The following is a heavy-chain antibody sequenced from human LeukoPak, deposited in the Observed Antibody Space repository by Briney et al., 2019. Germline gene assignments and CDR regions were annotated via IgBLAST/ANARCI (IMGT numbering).Heavy chain of an antibody. D-gene: IGHD1-26*01. Sequence: GGSLRLSCAASGFTFSYYGMHWVRQAPGKGLEWVAAASSYESDKYYVDSVKGRFTISRDNSKNTLYLQLNSLRAGDTAVYYCAKGEPRGGYYYHYLDVWGKGTTVTVSS. J-gene: IGHJ6*03. V-gene: IGHV3-30*18. CDR3: AKGEPRGGYYYHYLDV. CDR1: GFTFSYYG. CDR2: ASSYESDK.